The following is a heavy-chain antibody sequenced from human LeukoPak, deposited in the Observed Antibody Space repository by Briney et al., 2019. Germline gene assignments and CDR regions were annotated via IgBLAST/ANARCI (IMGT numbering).Heavy chain of an antibody. CDR1: GYTFTGYY. Sequence: ASVKVSCKASGYTFTGYYMHWVRQAPGQGLEWMGWINPNSGGTNCAQKFQGRVTMTRDTSISTAYMELSRLRSDDTAVYYCASTLAAAGWGGVDYWGQGTLVTVSS. CDR3: ASTLAAAGWGGVDY. V-gene: IGHV1-2*02. CDR2: INPNSGGT. D-gene: IGHD6-13*01. J-gene: IGHJ4*02.